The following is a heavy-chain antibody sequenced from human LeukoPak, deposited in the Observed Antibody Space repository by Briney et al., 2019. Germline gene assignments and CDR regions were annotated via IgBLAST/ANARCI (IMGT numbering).Heavy chain of an antibody. Sequence: GGSLRLSCAASGFTFSNYWMSWVRQSPGNGLEWVTKIKEDGGRKYYADSVRGRFNISRDNAKNTLFLHMDSLRAEDTAVYYCARDSRFCTIYDCRGDAFDFWGQGTMVTVTS. J-gene: IGHJ3*01. CDR2: IKEDGGRK. V-gene: IGHV3-7*01. CDR1: GFTFSNYW. CDR3: ARDSRFCTIYDCRGDAFDF. D-gene: IGHD2-8*01.